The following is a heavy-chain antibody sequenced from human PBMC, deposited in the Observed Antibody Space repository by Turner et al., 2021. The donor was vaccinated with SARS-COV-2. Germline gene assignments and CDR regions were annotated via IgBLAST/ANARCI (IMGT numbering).Heavy chain of an antibody. CDR3: ARDPGYSGYDYWQNTGFFDY. Sequence: EVQLVESGGGLVKPGGSLRLSCEASGFTFSSHSMNWVRQAPGKGLEWVSSMSSSRRYVYYTDSVKGRFTISRDNAKNSLYLQMNSLRAEDTAVYYCARDPGYSGYDYWQNTGFFDYWGQGTLVTVSS. D-gene: IGHD5-12*01. CDR2: MSSSRRYV. CDR1: GFTFSSHS. V-gene: IGHV3-21*01. J-gene: IGHJ4*02.